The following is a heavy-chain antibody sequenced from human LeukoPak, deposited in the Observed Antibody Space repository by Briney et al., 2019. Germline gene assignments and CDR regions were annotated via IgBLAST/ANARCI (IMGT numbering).Heavy chain of an antibody. V-gene: IGHV4-30-2*01. CDR1: GGSISSGAYS. J-gene: IGHJ4*02. CDR2: TYHSGST. CDR3: ATSKLQLFPLDY. Sequence: SETLSLTCAVSGGSISSGAYSWSWIRQPPGKGLEWIGYTYHSGSTYYNPSLKSRVTISVDTSKNQFSLKLSSVTAADTAVYYCATSKLQLFPLDYWGQGTLVTVSS. D-gene: IGHD3-10*01.